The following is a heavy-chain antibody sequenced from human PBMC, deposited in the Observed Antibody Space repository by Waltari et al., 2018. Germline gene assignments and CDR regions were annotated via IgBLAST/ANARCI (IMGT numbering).Heavy chain of an antibody. D-gene: IGHD4-17*01. J-gene: IGHJ4*02. V-gene: IGHV3-23*01. Sequence: EVQLLESGGGLVQPGGSLRLSCAASGFTFSSYAMSWVRQAPGKGLEWVSAISGSGGNTYYADSVKGRFTISRDNSKNTLYLQMNSLRAEDTAVYYCARDGDYGDYALDYWGQGTLVTVSS. CDR2: ISGSGGNT. CDR3: ARDGDYGDYALDY. CDR1: GFTFSSYA.